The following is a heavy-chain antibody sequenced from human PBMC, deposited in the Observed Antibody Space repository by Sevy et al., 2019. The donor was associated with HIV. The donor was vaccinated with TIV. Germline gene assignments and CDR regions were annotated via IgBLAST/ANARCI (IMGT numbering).Heavy chain of an antibody. CDR2: IKQGGNEQ. J-gene: IGHJ3*02. CDR3: AREGVIYDDDGRDFDDAFDI. D-gene: IGHD2-21*01. Sequence: GGSLRLSCAASAFSLSNYYMTWVRQAPGKGLEWVANIKQGGNEQFYLESVKGRFTNSRDDSKNSVYLQMTSLRAEDTAVYYCAREGVIYDDDGRDFDDAFDIWGHGTMVTVSS. V-gene: IGHV3-7*01. CDR1: AFSLSNYY.